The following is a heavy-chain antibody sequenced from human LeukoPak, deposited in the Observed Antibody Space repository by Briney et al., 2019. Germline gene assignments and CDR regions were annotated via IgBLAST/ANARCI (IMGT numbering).Heavy chain of an antibody. V-gene: IGHV1-8*01. CDR2: MNPNSGNT. Sequence: ASVKVSCKASGHTSTSNDINWVRQATEQGLEWMGWMNPNSGNTGYAQKFQGRVTMTRNTSISTAYMELSGLRSEDTAVYYCARGQWEDGGNWFDPWGQGSLVTVSS. J-gene: IGHJ5*02. CDR1: GHTSTSND. CDR3: ARGQWEDGGNWFDP. D-gene: IGHD1-26*01.